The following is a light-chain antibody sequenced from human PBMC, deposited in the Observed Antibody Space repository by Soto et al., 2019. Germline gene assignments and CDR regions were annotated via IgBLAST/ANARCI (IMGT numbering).Light chain of an antibody. CDR1: QSVRSNS. CDR2: GAS. J-gene: IGKJ4*01. V-gene: IGKV3-20*01. Sequence: EIVLTQSPRTLSLSPGESATISCTASQSVRSNSLAWYQQKPGQAPRLLMFGASGRATGTPPRFSGRGSGTDFTLTISRLEPEDFAVYYCQQYGTSPLTFGGGTKVDI. CDR3: QQYGTSPLT.